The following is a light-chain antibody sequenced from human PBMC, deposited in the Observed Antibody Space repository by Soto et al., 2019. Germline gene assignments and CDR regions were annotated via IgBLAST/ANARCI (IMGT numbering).Light chain of an antibody. CDR1: SSNIGAGYD. CDR3: QSYDSSLSGVV. V-gene: IGLV1-40*01. J-gene: IGLJ2*01. Sequence: QSVLTQSPSVSGAPGQRVTISCTGSSSNIGAGYDVHWYQQLPGTAPKLLIYGNSNRPSGVPDRFSGSKSGTLASLAITGLQAEDEADYFCQSYDSSLSGVVFGGGTKLTVL. CDR2: GNS.